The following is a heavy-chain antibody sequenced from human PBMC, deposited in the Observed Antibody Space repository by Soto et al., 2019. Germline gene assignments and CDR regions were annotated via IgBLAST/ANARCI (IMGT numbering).Heavy chain of an antibody. Sequence: SGPTLVNPTQTLTLTCTFSGFSLSTSGICVSWIRRPPGKALEWLALIDWDDDKYYSTSLKTRLTISKDTSKNQVVLTMTNMDPVDTATYYCARAIAARSFYYGMDVWGQGTTATVSS. CDR2: IDWDDDK. CDR3: ARAIAARSFYYGMDV. CDR1: GFSLSTSGIC. J-gene: IGHJ6*02. D-gene: IGHD6-6*01. V-gene: IGHV2-70*01.